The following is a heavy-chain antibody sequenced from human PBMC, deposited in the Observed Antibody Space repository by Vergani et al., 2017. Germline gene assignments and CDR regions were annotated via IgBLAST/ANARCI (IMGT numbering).Heavy chain of an antibody. J-gene: IGHJ6*03. Sequence: EVQLLESGGGLVQPGGSLRLSCAASGFTFSSYAMSWVRQAPGKGLEWVSAISGSGGSTYYADSVKGRFTISRDNSKNTLYLQMNSLRAEDTAVYYCAKEGTTVTTYYYYMDVWGKGTTVTVSS. D-gene: IGHD4-11*01. CDR2: ISGSGGST. CDR3: AKEGTTVTTYYYYMDV. V-gene: IGHV3-23*01. CDR1: GFTFSSYA.